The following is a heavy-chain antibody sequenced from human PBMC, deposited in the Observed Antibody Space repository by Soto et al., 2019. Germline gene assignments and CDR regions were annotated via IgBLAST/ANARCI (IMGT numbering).Heavy chain of an antibody. V-gene: IGHV3-74*03. CDR3: ARDFTGSFDY. J-gene: IGHJ4*02. D-gene: IGHD1-26*01. Sequence: EVQLVESGGALVQPGGSLRLSCAASGFTFSNYWMHWVRQAPGKGLVWVSRINTDGSSLTYADSVKGRFTISRDNAKNTQYLQMNSLRPEDKAVYYCARDFTGSFDYWGQGTLVTVSS. CDR1: GFTFSNYW. CDR2: INTDGSSL.